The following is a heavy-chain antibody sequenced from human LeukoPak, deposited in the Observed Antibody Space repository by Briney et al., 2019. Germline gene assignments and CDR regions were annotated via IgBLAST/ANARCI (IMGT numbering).Heavy chain of an antibody. J-gene: IGHJ3*01. CDR2: ISGSGPNT. CDR3: AKHLPYCSGGSCQRAFDV. D-gene: IGHD2-15*01. Sequence: GGSLRLSCAASGFTFSTYAMSWVRQAPGKGLEWVSVISGSGPNTYYADSVKGRFTIPRDNSKNTLYLQMNSLRAEDTALYYCAKHLPYCSGGSCQRAFDVWGQGTMVAVSS. V-gene: IGHV3-23*01. CDR1: GFTFSTYA.